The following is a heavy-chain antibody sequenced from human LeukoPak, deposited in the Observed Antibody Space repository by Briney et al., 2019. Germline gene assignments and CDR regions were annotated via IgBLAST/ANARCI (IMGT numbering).Heavy chain of an antibody. Sequence: LSLTCTVSGGSISSSSYYWGWIRQPPGKGLEWVSYISSSGSTIYYADSVKGRFTISRDNAKNSLYLQMNSLRAEDTAVYYCARAGYQLLFGRYYYGMDVWGQGTTVTVSS. D-gene: IGHD2-2*01. V-gene: IGHV3-11*04. CDR2: ISSSGSTI. CDR1: GGSISSSSYY. CDR3: ARAGYQLLFGRYYYGMDV. J-gene: IGHJ6*02.